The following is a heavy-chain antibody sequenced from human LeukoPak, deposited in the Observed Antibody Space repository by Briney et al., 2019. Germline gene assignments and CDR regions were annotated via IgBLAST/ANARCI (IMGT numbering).Heavy chain of an antibody. CDR2: ISGSGGST. V-gene: IGHV3-23*01. CDR3: AKDHLWFGENNFDY. CDR1: GFTFSSYE. J-gene: IGHJ4*02. Sequence: GGSLRLSCAASGFTFSSYEMNWVRQAPGKGLEWVSAISGSGGSTYYADSVKGRFTISRDNSKNTLYLQMNSLRAEDTAVYYCAKDHLWFGENNFDYWGQGTLVTVSS. D-gene: IGHD3-10*01.